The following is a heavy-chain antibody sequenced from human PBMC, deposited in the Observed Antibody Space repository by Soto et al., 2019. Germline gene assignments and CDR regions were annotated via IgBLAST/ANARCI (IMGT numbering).Heavy chain of an antibody. CDR3: ARDSGGELWFTLDY. D-gene: IGHD5-18*01. V-gene: IGHV3-30-3*01. CDR2: ISYDGSNK. CDR1: GFTFSSYA. J-gene: IGHJ4*02. Sequence: QVQLVESGGGVVQPGRSLRLSCAASGFTFSSYAMHWVRQAPGKGLEWVAVISYDGSNKYYAESVKGRFTISRDKSKNTLYLQMNSLRAEDTAVYYCARDSGGELWFTLDYWGQGTLVTVSS.